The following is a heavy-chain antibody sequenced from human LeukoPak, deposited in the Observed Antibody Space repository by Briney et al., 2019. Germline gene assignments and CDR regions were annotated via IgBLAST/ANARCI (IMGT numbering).Heavy chain of an antibody. Sequence: VASVKVSCKASGYTFTSYGISWVRQAPGQGLEWMGWISAYNGNTNYAQKLQGRVTMTTDTSTSTAYMELRSLRSDDTAVYYCARDMYSSGWCSGILDCYFDYWGQGTLVTVSS. CDR2: ISAYNGNT. J-gene: IGHJ4*02. D-gene: IGHD6-19*01. CDR3: ARDMYSSGWCSGILDCYFDY. CDR1: GYTFTSYG. V-gene: IGHV1-18*01.